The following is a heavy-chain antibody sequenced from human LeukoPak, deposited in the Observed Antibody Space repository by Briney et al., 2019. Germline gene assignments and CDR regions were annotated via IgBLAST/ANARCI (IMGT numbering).Heavy chain of an antibody. J-gene: IGHJ4*02. Sequence: GRSLRLSCTTSGLTSGDNAMSWVRQAPGKGLEWVGFIRNKGNDGTTEYAASVKGRFTISRDDSESITYLQMNSLRTEDTAVYYCTTGSYHESSGYRFDYWGQGTLVTVSS. CDR3: TTGSYHESSGYRFDY. CDR2: IRNKGNDGTT. CDR1: GLTSGDNA. V-gene: IGHV3-49*04. D-gene: IGHD3-22*01.